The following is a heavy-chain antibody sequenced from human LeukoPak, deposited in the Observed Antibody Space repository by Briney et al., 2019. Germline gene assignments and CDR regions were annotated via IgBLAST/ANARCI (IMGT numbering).Heavy chain of an antibody. CDR1: GGSISSGGYS. D-gene: IGHD6-19*01. V-gene: IGHV4-30-2*01. CDR2: IYHSGST. CDR3: ARDPFGGRGAVAGTDAFDI. Sequence: NTSETLSLTCTVSGGSISSGGYSWSWIRQPPGKGLEWIGYIYHSGSTYYNPSLKSRVTISVDRSKNQFSLKLSSVTAADTAVYYCARDPFGGRGAVAGTDAFDIWGQGTMVTVSS. J-gene: IGHJ3*02.